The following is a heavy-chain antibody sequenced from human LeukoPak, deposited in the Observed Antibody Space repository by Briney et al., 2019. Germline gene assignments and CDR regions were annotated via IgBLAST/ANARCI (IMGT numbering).Heavy chain of an antibody. D-gene: IGHD2-2*01. CDR1: GGSISSSNW. CDR2: IYHSGST. V-gene: IGHV4-4*02. Sequence: SETLSLTCAVSGGSISSSNWWSWVRQPPGKGLEWIGEIYHSGSTNYNPSLKSRVTISVDKSKNQFSLKLSSVTAADTAMYYCARDQHCSSTSCYDYWGQGTLVTVSS. CDR3: ARDQHCSSTSCYDY. J-gene: IGHJ4*02.